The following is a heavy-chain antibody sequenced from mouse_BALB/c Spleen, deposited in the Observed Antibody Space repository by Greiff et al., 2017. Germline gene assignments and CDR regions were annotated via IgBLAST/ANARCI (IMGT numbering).Heavy chain of an antibody. CDR2: INPNNGGT. J-gene: IGHJ4*01. D-gene: IGHD3-2*01. CDR3: ARGQLDYYAMDY. CDR1: GYTFNDYN. Sequence: VQLQQSGPELVKPGASVKIPCKASGYTFNDYNMDWVKQSHGKSLEWIGDINPNNGGTIYNQKFKGKATLTVDKSSSTAYMELRSLTSEDTAVYYCARGQLDYYAMDYWGQGTSVTVSS. V-gene: IGHV1-18*01.